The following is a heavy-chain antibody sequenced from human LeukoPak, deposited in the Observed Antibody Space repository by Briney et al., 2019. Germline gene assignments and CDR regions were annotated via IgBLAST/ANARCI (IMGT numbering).Heavy chain of an antibody. CDR2: IYYSGST. V-gene: IGHV4-31*03. CDR1: GVSISSGDYY. CDR3: ARVSYDSSGYGVFAY. J-gene: IGHJ4*02. Sequence: PSETLSLTCTVSGVSISSGDYYWSWIHQHPGKGLEWIGYIYYSGSTYYNPSLKSRLTISLDTSKNQFSLKLSSVTAADTAVYYCARVSYDSSGYGVFAYWGQGTLVTVSS. D-gene: IGHD3-22*01.